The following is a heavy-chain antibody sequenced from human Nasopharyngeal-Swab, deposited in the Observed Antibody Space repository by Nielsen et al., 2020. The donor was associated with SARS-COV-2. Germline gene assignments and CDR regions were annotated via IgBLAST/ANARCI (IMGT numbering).Heavy chain of an antibody. V-gene: IGHV3-7*03. CDR1: GFTFSDHW. J-gene: IGHJ6*02. CDR2: IKPDGSEK. CDR3: AKAPYLRGLDV. D-gene: IGHD2-21*01. Sequence: GESLKISCVVSGFTFSDHWMNWVRQAPGKGLEWVANIKPDGSEKYYVDSVKDRFTISRDNSKNTLYLQTNSLRVEDTAVYYCAKAPYLRGLDVWGQGTTVTVSS.